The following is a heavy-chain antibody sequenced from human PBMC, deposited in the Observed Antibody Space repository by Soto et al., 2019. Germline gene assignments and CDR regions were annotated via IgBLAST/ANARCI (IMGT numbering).Heavy chain of an antibody. J-gene: IGHJ6*02. CDR1: GGSFSDGY. CDR3: ARERVVLVRAAVRVWDDYQYYGMDV. V-gene: IGHV4-34*12. CDR2: IMHSGST. D-gene: IGHD2-2*02. Sequence: QVQLQQWGAGLLTPSETLSLSCAIYGGSFSDGYWSWIRQPQGKGREWIGKIMHSGSTNYNPSLKSRVTISADTSKNQFSLRLSSVTAADTAVYYCARERVVLVRAAVRVWDDYQYYGMDVWGQGTTVTVSS.